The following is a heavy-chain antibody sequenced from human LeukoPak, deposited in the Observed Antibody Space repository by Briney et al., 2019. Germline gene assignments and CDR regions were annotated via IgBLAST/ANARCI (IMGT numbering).Heavy chain of an antibody. CDR2: LNPHSGGT. CDR1: GYTFTDYY. J-gene: IGHJ4*02. D-gene: IGHD2-15*01. V-gene: IGHV1-2*02. CDR3: AREGYCRGGSCLDY. Sequence: ASVKVSCKASGYTFTDYYIHWVRQAPGQGLEWVGWLNPHSGGTKYAQKFQGRVTMTRDTSISTAYMELSRLRSDDTAVYYCAREGYCRGGSCLDYWGQGTLVTVSS.